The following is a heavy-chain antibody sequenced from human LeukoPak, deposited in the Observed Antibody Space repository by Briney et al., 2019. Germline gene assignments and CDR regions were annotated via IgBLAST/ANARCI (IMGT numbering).Heavy chain of an antibody. CDR3: ARRGYSGYDLPYYYYYYYMDV. D-gene: IGHD5-12*01. Sequence: ASVKVSCKASGYNFITHYIHWVRQAPGQGLEWMGWMNPNSSNTGYAQKFQGRVTITRNTSISTAYMELSSLRSEDTAVYYCARRGYSGYDLPYYYYYYYMDVWGKGTTVTVSS. V-gene: IGHV1-8*03. CDR2: MNPNSSNT. CDR1: GYNFITHY. J-gene: IGHJ6*03.